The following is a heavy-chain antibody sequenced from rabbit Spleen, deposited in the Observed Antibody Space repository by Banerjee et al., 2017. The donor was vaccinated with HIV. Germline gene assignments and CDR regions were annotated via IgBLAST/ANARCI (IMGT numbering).Heavy chain of an antibody. CDR2: IYPITETT. J-gene: IGHJ6*01. CDR3: AREDVGGSVSL. V-gene: IGHV1S47*01. D-gene: IGHD1-1*01. CDR1: GFDFSRTG. Sequence: QEQLMESGGGLVQPGGSLKLSCKASGFDFSRTGVSCVRQAPGNGLEWIGIIYPITETTYYANWVNGRFTISSDNAQNTVDLQMNSLTAADTATYFCAREDVGGSVSLWGPGTLVTVS.